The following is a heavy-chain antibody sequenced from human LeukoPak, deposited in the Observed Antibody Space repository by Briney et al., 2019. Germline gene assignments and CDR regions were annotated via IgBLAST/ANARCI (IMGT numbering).Heavy chain of an antibody. D-gene: IGHD3-22*01. CDR2: ISAYNGNT. J-gene: IGHJ6*03. CDR3: ARDRPVSRGYYWDHYYYYMDV. CDR1: GYTFTSYG. V-gene: IGHV1-18*01. Sequence: GASVKVSCKASGYTFTSYGISWVRQAPGQGLEWMGWISAYNGNTNYAQKLQGRVTMTTDTSTSTAYMELRSLRSDDTAVYYCARDRPVSRGYYWDHYYYYMDVWGKGTTVTVSS.